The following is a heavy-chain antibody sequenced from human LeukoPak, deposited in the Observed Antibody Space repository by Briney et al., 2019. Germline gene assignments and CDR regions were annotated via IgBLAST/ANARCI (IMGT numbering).Heavy chain of an antibody. J-gene: IGHJ2*01. CDR1: GGSISSYY. D-gene: IGHD6-13*01. Sequence: SETLSLTCTVSGGSISSYYWSWIRQPPGKGLEWIGYIYYSGSTNYSPSLKSRVTISVDTSKNQFSLKLSSVTAADTAVYYCARDSPEGRAAVHPLPPPEGYFDLWGRGTLVTVSS. CDR3: ARDSPEGRAAVHPLPPPEGYFDL. CDR2: IYYSGST. V-gene: IGHV4-59*12.